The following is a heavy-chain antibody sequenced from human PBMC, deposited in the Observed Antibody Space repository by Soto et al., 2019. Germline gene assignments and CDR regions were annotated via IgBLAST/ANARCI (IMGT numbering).Heavy chain of an antibody. V-gene: IGHV3-23*01. CDR2: ISGSGGST. Sequence: EVQLLESGGGLVQPGGSLRLSCAASGFTFSSYAMSWVRQAPGKGLEWVSAISGSGGSTYYADSVKGRFTISRDNSKNTLYLQMNSLRAEDTAVYYCSQDGGMGGLRYYYYGMDVWGQGTTVTVSS. CDR3: SQDGGMGGLRYYYYGMDV. CDR1: GFTFSSYA. D-gene: IGHD3-16*01. J-gene: IGHJ6*02.